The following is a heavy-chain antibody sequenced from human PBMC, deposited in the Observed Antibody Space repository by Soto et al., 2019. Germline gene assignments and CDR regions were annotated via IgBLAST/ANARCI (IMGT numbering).Heavy chain of an antibody. D-gene: IGHD3-9*01. CDR1: GYTFTRSG. J-gene: IGHJ4*02. V-gene: IGHV1-2*04. Sequence: GASVKVSCKASGYTFTRSGISWVRQAPGQGLEWMGWINPNSGGTNYAQKFQGWVTMTRDTSISTAYMELSRLRSDDTAVYYCAKNRITIFGGLDFDYWGQGTLVTVSS. CDR2: INPNSGGT. CDR3: AKNRITIFGGLDFDY.